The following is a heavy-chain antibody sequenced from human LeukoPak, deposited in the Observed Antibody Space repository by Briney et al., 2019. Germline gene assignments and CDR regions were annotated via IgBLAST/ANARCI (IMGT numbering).Heavy chain of an antibody. V-gene: IGHV3-30-3*01. CDR3: ARDQGGVVTPQYYGMDV. Sequence: GRSLRLSCAASGFTFSSHAMHWVRQAPGKGLEWVAVISYDGSNKYYADSVKGRFTISRDNSKNTLYLQMNSLRAEDTAVYYCARDQGGVVTPQYYGMDVWGQGTTVTVSS. CDR2: ISYDGSNK. CDR1: GFTFSSHA. D-gene: IGHD3-3*01. J-gene: IGHJ6*02.